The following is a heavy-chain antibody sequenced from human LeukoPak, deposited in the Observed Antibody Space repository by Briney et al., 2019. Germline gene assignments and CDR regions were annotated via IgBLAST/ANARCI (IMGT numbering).Heavy chain of an antibody. Sequence: PSETLSLTCTVSGGSISSYYWSWIRQPPGKGLEWIGYIYYSGSTNYNPSLKSRVSISVDTSKNQFSLKLSSVTAADTAVYYCAREFVGIAASRYYFDYWGQGTLVTVSS. J-gene: IGHJ4*02. V-gene: IGHV4-59*12. CDR2: IYYSGST. CDR1: GGSISSYY. D-gene: IGHD6-13*01. CDR3: AREFVGIAASRYYFDY.